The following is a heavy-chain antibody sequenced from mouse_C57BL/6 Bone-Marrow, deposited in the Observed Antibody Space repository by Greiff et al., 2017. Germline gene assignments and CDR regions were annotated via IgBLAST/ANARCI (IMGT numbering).Heavy chain of an antibody. CDR2: ISGGGGNT. CDR3: ASSYYSNYDPTWFAY. D-gene: IGHD2-5*01. V-gene: IGHV5-9*01. J-gene: IGHJ3*01. Sequence: EVQGVESGGGLVKPGGSLKLPCAASGFTFSSYTMSWVRQTPEKRLEWVATISGGGGNTYYPDSVKGRFTISRDNAKNTLYLQMSSLRSEDTALYYCASSYYSNYDPTWFAYWGQGTLVTVSA. CDR1: GFTFSSYT.